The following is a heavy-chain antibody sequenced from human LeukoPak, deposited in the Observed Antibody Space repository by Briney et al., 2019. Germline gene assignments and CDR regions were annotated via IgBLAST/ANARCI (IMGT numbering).Heavy chain of an antibody. Sequence: PGGSLRLSCAASGFTFSSYWMSWVRQAPGKGLEWVANIKQDGSEKYYVDSVKGRFTISRDNAKNSLYLQMNSLRAEDTAVYYCARGGLTYYDFWSGNLDYWGQGTLATVSS. D-gene: IGHD3-3*01. V-gene: IGHV3-7*01. J-gene: IGHJ4*02. CDR1: GFTFSSYW. CDR2: IKQDGSEK. CDR3: ARGGLTYYDFWSGNLDY.